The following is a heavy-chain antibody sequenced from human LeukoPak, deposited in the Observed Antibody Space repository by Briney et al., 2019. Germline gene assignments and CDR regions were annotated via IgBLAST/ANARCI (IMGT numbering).Heavy chain of an antibody. CDR2: IYYSGST. D-gene: IGHD4-17*01. Sequence: SETLSLTCTVSGGSISTYYWNWIRQPPGKGLEWIGYIYYSGSTNYNPSLKSRVTISVDTSKNQFSLKLSSVTAADTAVYYCARQDGDYSYWFDPWGQGTLVTVSS. J-gene: IGHJ5*02. CDR3: ARQDGDYSYWFDP. V-gene: IGHV4-59*08. CDR1: GGSISTYY.